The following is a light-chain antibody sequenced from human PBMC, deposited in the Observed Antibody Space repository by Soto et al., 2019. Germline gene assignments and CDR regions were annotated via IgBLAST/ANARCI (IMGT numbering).Light chain of an antibody. V-gene: IGLV2-8*01. CDR1: SSDVGGYNY. Sequence: QSALTQPPSASGSPGQSVTISCTGTSSDVGGYNYVSWYQQHPGKAPKLMIYEVSKRPSGVPDRFSGSKSGNTASLIVSGLQAEDEADYYCSSYAGSTVVFGGGTQLTVL. CDR3: SSYAGSTVV. J-gene: IGLJ2*01. CDR2: EVS.